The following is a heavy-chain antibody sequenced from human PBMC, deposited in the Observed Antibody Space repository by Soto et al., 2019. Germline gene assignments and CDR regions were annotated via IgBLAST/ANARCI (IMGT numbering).Heavy chain of an antibody. CDR1: GGSISSYY. J-gene: IGHJ5*02. V-gene: IGHV4-59*01. CDR2: IYYSGST. D-gene: IGHD6-13*01. CDR3: ARTPGATYSSSWYAWFDP. Sequence: SSETLSLTCTVSGGSISSYYWSWIRQPPGKGLEWIGYIYYSGSTNYNPSLKSRVTISVDTSKYQFSLKLSSVTAADTAVYYCARTPGATYSSSWYAWFDPWGQGTLVTVSS.